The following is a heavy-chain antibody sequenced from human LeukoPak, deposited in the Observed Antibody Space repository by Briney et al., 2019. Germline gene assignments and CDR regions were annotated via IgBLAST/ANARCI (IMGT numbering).Heavy chain of an antibody. D-gene: IGHD6-19*01. Sequence: GGSLRLSCAASGFTFSSYWMSWVRQAPGKGLEWVGFIRSKAYGGTTEYVASVKGRFTISRDDSKSIAYLQMNSLKTEDTAVYYCTRLSLGGWYPSYWGQGTLVTVSS. J-gene: IGHJ4*02. CDR3: TRLSLGGWYPSY. CDR2: IRSKAYGGTT. V-gene: IGHV3-49*04. CDR1: GFTFSSYW.